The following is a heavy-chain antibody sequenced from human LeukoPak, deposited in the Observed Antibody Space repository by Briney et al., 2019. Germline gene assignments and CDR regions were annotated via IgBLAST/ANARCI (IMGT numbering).Heavy chain of an antibody. D-gene: IGHD3-9*01. J-gene: IGHJ6*02. V-gene: IGHV5-51*01. CDR1: GFSFTNSW. CDR3: ARRGLTYGMDV. Sequence: GESLKISCKGSGFSFTNSWIAWVRKMPGKGLEWMGIIYPGDSDTTYSASFQGQVTISADTSISTAYLQWSSLKASDTAMYYCARRGLTYGMDVWGQGTTVTVSS. CDR2: IYPGDSDT.